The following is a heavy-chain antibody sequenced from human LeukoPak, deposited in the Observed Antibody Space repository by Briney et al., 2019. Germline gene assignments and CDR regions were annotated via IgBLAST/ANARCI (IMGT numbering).Heavy chain of an antibody. D-gene: IGHD3-16*01. V-gene: IGHV4-59*01. CDR2: IYYSGST. Sequence: SETLSLTCTVSGGSIDSYYWSWIRQPPGKGLEWIGYIYYSGSTNYSPSLKSRVTLSVDTSKNQLSLRLSSVTAADTAVYYCARDRGSLGGFDYWGQGTLVTVSS. CDR1: GGSIDSYY. J-gene: IGHJ4*02. CDR3: ARDRGSLGGFDY.